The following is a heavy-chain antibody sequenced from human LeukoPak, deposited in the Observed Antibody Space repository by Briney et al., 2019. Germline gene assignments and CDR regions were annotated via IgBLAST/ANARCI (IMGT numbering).Heavy chain of an antibody. D-gene: IGHD2-15*01. CDR2: ISGSGGST. J-gene: IGHJ1*01. CDR1: GFTFSSYA. V-gene: IGHV3-23*01. CDR3: AKVDRPASIAVVVAATGEYFQH. Sequence: GGSLRLSCAASGFTFSSYAMSWVRQAPGKGLEWVSAISGSGGSTYYADSVKGRFTISRDNSKNTLYLQMNSLRAEDTAVYYCAKVDRPASIAVVVAATGEYFQHWGQGTLVTVSS.